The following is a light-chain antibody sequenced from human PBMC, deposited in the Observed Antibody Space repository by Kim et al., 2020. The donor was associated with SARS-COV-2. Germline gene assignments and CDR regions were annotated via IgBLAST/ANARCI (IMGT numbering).Light chain of an antibody. V-gene: IGLV3-21*04. CDR1: NIGSKS. CDR3: QVWDSSSDHPV. J-gene: IGLJ3*02. CDR2: YDS. Sequence: YELTQPPSVSVAPGKTARITCGGNNIGSKSVHWYQQKPGQAPVLVIYYDSDRPSGIPERFSGSNSGNTATLTISRVEAGDEADYYCQVWDSSSDHPVFGGGTKLTVL.